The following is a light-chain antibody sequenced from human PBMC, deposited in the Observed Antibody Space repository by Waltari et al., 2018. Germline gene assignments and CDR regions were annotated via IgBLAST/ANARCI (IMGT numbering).Light chain of an antibody. CDR3: QQSYSSLRWT. CDR2: AAS. V-gene: IGKV1-39*01. J-gene: IGKJ1*01. Sequence: DIQMTQSPSSLSASIGDRVTITCRANQSITNSLNWYQQKPGKAPQPLIYAASTLQSGVPSRFTGSGSGTDVALTLSSLNPEDYATYYCQQSYSSLRWTFGQGTKVEI. CDR1: QSITNS.